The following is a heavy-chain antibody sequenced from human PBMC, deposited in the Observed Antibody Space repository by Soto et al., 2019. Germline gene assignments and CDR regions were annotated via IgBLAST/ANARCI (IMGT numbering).Heavy chain of an antibody. Sequence: PGGSLRLSCAASGFTFSSKSMSWVRQPPGKGLEWVSGISGSGGSTYYADSVKGRFTISRDNSKNTLFLQMNSLRAEDTAVYYCARHPERIAQIGWFDPWGQGTLVTFSS. V-gene: IGHV3-23*01. CDR2: ISGSGGST. CDR3: ARHPERIAQIGWFDP. D-gene: IGHD6-13*01. CDR1: GFTFSSKS. J-gene: IGHJ5*02.